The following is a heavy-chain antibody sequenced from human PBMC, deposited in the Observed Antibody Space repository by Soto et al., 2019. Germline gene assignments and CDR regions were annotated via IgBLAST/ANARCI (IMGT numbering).Heavy chain of an antibody. J-gene: IGHJ4*02. D-gene: IGHD5-18*01. CDR2: IIPIFGTA. CDR1: GGTFSSYA. Sequence: SVKVSCKASGGTFSSYAISWVRQAPGQGLEWMGGIIPIFGTANYAQKFQGRVTITADKSTSTAYMELSSLRSEDTAVYYCARAVVDTAMVTPYYFDYWGQGTLVTVSS. V-gene: IGHV1-69*06. CDR3: ARAVVDTAMVTPYYFDY.